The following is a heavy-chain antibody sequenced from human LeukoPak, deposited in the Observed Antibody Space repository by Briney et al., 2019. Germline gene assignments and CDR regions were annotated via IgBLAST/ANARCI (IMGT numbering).Heavy chain of an antibody. CDR1: GGSISSYY. CDR3: ARERERRYYCGGDCLAFDP. CDR2: IYTSGST. V-gene: IGHV4-4*07. J-gene: IGHJ5*02. D-gene: IGHD2-21*02. Sequence: PLETLSLTCTVSGGSISSYYWSWIRQPAGKGLEWIGRIYTSGSTNYNPSLKSRVTMSVDTSKNQFSLKLSSVTAADTAVYYCARERERRYYCGGDCLAFDPWGQGTLVTVSS.